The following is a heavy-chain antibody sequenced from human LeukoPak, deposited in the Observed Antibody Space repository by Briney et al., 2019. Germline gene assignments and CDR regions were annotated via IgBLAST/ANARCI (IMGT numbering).Heavy chain of an antibody. V-gene: IGHV4-30-4*08. CDR3: ARVGGRDFVVVPAAADYYMDV. J-gene: IGHJ6*03. CDR2: IYYSGST. D-gene: IGHD2-2*01. Sequence: SETLSLTCTVSGGSISSGDYYWSWIRQPPGKGLEWIGYIYYSGSTYYNPSLKSRVTISVDTSKNQFSLKLSSVTAADTAVYYCARVGGRDFVVVPAAADYYMDVWGKGTTVTVSS. CDR1: GGSISSGDYY.